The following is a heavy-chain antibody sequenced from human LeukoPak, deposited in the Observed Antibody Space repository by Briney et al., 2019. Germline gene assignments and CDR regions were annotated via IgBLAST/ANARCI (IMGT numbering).Heavy chain of an antibody. CDR2: INHSGST. Sequence: SETLSLTCTVSGGSISSGGYYWSWIRQPPGKGLEWIGEINHSGSTDYNPSLKSRVTISVDTSENQFSLKLSSVTAADTAVYYCARLRFLEWAFDYWGQGTLVTVSS. J-gene: IGHJ4*02. D-gene: IGHD3-3*01. CDR1: GGSISSGGYY. CDR3: ARLRFLEWAFDY. V-gene: IGHV4-39*07.